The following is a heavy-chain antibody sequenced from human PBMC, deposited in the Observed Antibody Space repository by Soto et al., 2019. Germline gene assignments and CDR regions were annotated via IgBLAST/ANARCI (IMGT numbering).Heavy chain of an antibody. J-gene: IGHJ6*02. Sequence: ASVKVSCKASGGTFSSYAISWVRQAPGQGLEWMGGIIPIFGTANYAQKFQGRVTITADESTSTAYMELSSLRSEDTAVYYCARSRAAGTGPSYYYYAMDVSGPGTTVTVYS. CDR2: IIPIFGTA. D-gene: IGHD6-13*01. CDR3: ARSRAAGTGPSYYYYAMDV. V-gene: IGHV1-69*13. CDR1: GGTFSSYA.